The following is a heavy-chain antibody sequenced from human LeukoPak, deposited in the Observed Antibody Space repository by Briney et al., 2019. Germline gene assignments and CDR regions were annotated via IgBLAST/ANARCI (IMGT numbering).Heavy chain of an antibody. J-gene: IGHJ6*03. CDR3: AKTQTRVV. CDR1: GGSISSSSYY. Sequence: SETLSLTXTVSGGSISSSSYYWGWIRQPPGKGLEWIGSICYSGSTFYNPSLKSRVTISVDTSKNQFSLKLSSVTATDTAVYYCAKTQTRVVWGKGTAVTVSS. D-gene: IGHD3-10*01. V-gene: IGHV4-39*01. CDR2: ICYSGST.